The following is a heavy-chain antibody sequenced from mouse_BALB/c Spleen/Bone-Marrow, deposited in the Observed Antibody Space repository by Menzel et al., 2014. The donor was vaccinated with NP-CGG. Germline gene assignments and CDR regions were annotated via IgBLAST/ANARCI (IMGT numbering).Heavy chain of an antibody. CDR3: ARRAGYGNPWYFDV. V-gene: IGHV1-39*01. CDR1: GYSFTGYN. Sequence: EVQLQESGLELEKPGASVKISCKASGYSFTGYNMNWVKQSNGKSLEWIGNIDPYYGGTSYNQKFKGKATLTVDKSSSTAYMQLKSLTSEDSAVYYCARRAGYGNPWYFDVWGAGTTVTVSS. D-gene: IGHD2-1*01. CDR2: IDPYYGGT. J-gene: IGHJ1*01.